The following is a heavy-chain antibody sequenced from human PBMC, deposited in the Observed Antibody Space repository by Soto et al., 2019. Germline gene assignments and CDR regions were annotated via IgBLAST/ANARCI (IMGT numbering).Heavy chain of an antibody. CDR3: ARVGGSSGWYVVDWFDP. CDR2: IYYSGST. CDR1: GGSISSYY. J-gene: IGHJ5*02. Sequence: SETLSLTCTVSGGSISSYYWSWIRQPPGKGLEWIGYIYYSGSTNYNPSLKSRVTISVDTSKNQFSLKLSSVTAADTAVYYCARVGGSSGWYVVDWFDPWGQGTLVTVSS. V-gene: IGHV4-59*01. D-gene: IGHD6-19*01.